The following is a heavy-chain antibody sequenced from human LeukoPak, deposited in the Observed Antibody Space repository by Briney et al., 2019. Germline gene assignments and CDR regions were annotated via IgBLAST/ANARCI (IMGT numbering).Heavy chain of an antibody. CDR2: LSGSDGRT. Sequence: GGSLGLSCAASGFTFSSFTMSWVRQAPAKGLEWVSTLSGSDGRTYYADSVRGRFTISRDNSKNTLYLQMNSLRADDTAVYYCAKGSSRTAYWYFDLWGRGALVTVSS. CDR3: AKGSSRTAYWYFDL. CDR1: GFTFSSFT. J-gene: IGHJ2*01. V-gene: IGHV3-23*01. D-gene: IGHD2-2*01.